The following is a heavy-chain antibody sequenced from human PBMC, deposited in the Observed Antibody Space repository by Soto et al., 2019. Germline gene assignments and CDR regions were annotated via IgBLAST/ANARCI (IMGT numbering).Heavy chain of an antibody. D-gene: IGHD3-22*01. CDR2: FDPEDGET. CDR3: ATTIYYDSSGYYSFDY. V-gene: IGHV1-24*01. Sequence: ASVKVSCKVSGYTLTELSMHWVRQAPGKGLEWMGGFDPEDGETIYAQKFQGRVTMTEDTSTDTAYMELSSLRSEDTAVYYCATTIYYDSSGYYSFDYWGQGTLVTVSS. CDR1: GYTLTELS. J-gene: IGHJ4*02.